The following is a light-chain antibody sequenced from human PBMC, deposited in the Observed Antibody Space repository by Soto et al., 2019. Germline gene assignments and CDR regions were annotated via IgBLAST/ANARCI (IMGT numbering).Light chain of an antibody. Sequence: EIVMTQSPDTLYVSPGEGATLSCRASQSVRTKLAWYQQKAGQAPRLLIYGASTRATGIPDRFSGSGSGTEFTLTINSLQSEDFAVYYCQPYNNWPLTFGGGTKVDIK. J-gene: IGKJ4*01. CDR2: GAS. CDR1: QSVRTK. V-gene: IGKV3-15*01. CDR3: QPYNNWPLT.